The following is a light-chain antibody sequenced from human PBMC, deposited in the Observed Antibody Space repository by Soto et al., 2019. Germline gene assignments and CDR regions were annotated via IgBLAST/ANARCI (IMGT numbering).Light chain of an antibody. Sequence: EAVMTQSPGTLSVSPGERATLSCRASQNIRSNLAWYQQKPGQAPRLLIYETSIRAPGIPARFSGSGSGTEFTLTISSLQSEDFAVYHCQQYNNWPPFTFGPGTKVDIK. CDR1: QNIRSN. J-gene: IGKJ3*01. V-gene: IGKV3-15*01. CDR3: QQYNNWPPFT. CDR2: ETS.